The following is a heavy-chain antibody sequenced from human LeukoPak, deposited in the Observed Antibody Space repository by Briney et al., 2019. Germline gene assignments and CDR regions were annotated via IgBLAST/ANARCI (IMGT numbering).Heavy chain of an antibody. Sequence: ASVKVSCKASGYTFTSYAMHWVRQAPGQRLEWMGWINAGNGNTKYSQKFQGRVTITRDTSASTAYMELSSLRSEDTAVYYCARDGGYYGSGSYYNAGNWFDPWGQGTLVTVSS. CDR3: ARDGGYYGSGSYYNAGNWFDP. J-gene: IGHJ5*02. CDR2: INAGNGNT. CDR1: GYTFTSYA. V-gene: IGHV1-3*01. D-gene: IGHD3-10*01.